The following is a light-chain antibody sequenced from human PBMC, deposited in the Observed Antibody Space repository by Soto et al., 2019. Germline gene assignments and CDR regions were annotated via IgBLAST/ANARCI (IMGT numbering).Light chain of an antibody. Sequence: DIQMTQSPSTLSASVGDTVTTTCRASQSISSWLAWYQQKPGKTPKLLIYQASALESGVPSRFSGSGSGTEFTLTITSLQPDDFATYYCQQYNSYPVTFGGGTRVEIK. V-gene: IGKV1-5*03. CDR2: QAS. CDR1: QSISSW. CDR3: QQYNSYPVT. J-gene: IGKJ4*01.